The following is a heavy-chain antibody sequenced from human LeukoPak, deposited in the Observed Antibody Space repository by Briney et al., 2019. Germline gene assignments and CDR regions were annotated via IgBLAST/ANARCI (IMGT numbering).Heavy chain of an antibody. V-gene: IGHV3-48*03. Sequence: PGGSLRLSCAASGFTFSSYEMNWVRQAPGEGLEWVSYISSSGSTIYYADSVKGRFTISRDNAKNSLYLQMNSLRAEDTAVYYCARRWRGYSSGWELDYWGQGTLVTVSS. CDR3: ARRWRGYSSGWELDY. CDR1: GFTFSSYE. D-gene: IGHD6-19*01. J-gene: IGHJ4*02. CDR2: ISSSGSTI.